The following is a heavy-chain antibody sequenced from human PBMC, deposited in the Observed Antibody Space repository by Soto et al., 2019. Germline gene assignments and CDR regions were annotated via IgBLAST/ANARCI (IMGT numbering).Heavy chain of an antibody. CDR3: ARASGIAAAGTRYDAFDI. V-gene: IGHV3-33*01. D-gene: IGHD6-13*01. CDR1: GFTFSSYG. Sequence: ESGGGVVQPGRSLRLSCAASGFTFSSYGMHWVRQAPGKGLEWVAVIWYDGSNKYYADSVKGRFTISRDNSKNTLYLQMTSLRAEDTAVYYCARASGIAAAGTRYDAFDIWGQGTMVTVSS. CDR2: IWYDGSNK. J-gene: IGHJ3*02.